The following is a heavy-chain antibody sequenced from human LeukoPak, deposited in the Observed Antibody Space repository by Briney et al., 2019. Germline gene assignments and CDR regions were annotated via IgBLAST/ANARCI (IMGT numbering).Heavy chain of an antibody. CDR3: VRNAHMDV. CDR2: IYNSGNI. D-gene: IGHD2-2*01. CDR1: GGSISSGY. Sequence: KPSETLSLTCTVSGGSISSGYWSWIRQPPGKGLEWIGYIYNSGNINYNPSLKSRVTMSVDTSRNQLSLKLSSVTAADTAVYYCVRNAHMDVCGKGTTVTV. J-gene: IGHJ6*03. V-gene: IGHV4-59*01.